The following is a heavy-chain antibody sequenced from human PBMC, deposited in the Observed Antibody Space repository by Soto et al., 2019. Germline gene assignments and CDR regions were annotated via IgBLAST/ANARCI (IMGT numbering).Heavy chain of an antibody. CDR1: GYTFTGYY. CDR2: INPNSGGK. D-gene: IGHD5-12*01. CDR3: ARSSDGYNSAYFDY. J-gene: IGHJ4*02. Sequence: QVQLVQSGAEVKKPGASVKVSCKASGYTFTGYYMHWVRQAPGQGLEWMGWINPNSGGKNYAQKFQGRVTMTRDTSISTAYMELSRLRSDDTAVYYCARSSDGYNSAYFDYWGQGTLVTVSS. V-gene: IGHV1-2*02.